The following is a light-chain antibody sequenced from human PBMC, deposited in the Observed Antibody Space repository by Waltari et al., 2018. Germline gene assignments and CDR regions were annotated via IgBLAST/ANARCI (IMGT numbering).Light chain of an antibody. J-gene: IGLJ3*02. CDR3: QVWDSSTDHWV. CDR1: NIGTKS. CDR2: EDT. Sequence: SYELAQPPSVSVAPGTTASFTSGGNNIGTKSVHWYQQKPGQAPALVIYEDTDRPSGIPERFSGSNAGNTATLTISRVEAGDEADYYCQVWDSSTDHWVFGGGTKLTVL. V-gene: IGLV3-21*04.